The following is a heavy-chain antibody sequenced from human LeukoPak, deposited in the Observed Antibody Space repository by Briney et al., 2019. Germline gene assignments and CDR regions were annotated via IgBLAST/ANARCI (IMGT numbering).Heavy chain of an antibody. CDR3: ARVQVVPAAIFYYYYGMDV. CDR1: GYTFTSYA. CDR2: INAGNGNT. D-gene: IGHD2-2*02. Sequence: ASVKVSCKASGYTFTSYAMHWVRQAPGQRLEWMGWINAGNGNTKYSQKFQGRVTITRDTSASTAYMELSSLRSEDTAVYYCARVQVVPAAIFYYYYGMDVWGQGTTVTVSS. V-gene: IGHV1-3*01. J-gene: IGHJ6*02.